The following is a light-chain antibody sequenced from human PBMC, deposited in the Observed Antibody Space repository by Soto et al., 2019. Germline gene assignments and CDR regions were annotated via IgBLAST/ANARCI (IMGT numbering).Light chain of an antibody. CDR2: SNT. CDR3: AAWDDSLNGPV. V-gene: IGLV1-44*01. CDR1: SSNIGSNT. J-gene: IGLJ2*01. Sequence: QSVLTQPPSASGTPGQRVTISCSGSSSNIGSNTVNWYQQLPGTAPKVLIYSNTQRASGVPDRFSGSQSGTSASLAISGLHSEDEADYYCAAWDDSLNGPVFGGGTKVTVL.